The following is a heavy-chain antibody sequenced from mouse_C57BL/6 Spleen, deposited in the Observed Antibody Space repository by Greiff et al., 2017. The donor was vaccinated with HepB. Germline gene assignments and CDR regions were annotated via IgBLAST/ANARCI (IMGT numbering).Heavy chain of an antibody. CDR2: IYPRSGNT. CDR3: AREPSTTVVATRYFDV. V-gene: IGHV1-81*01. CDR1: GYTFTSYG. D-gene: IGHD1-1*01. J-gene: IGHJ1*03. Sequence: VKLQESGAELARPGASVKLSCKASGYTFTSYGISWVKQRTGQGLEWIGEIYPRSGNTYYNEKFKGKATLTADKSSSTAYMELRSLTSEDSAVYFCAREPSTTVVATRYFDVWGTGTTVTVSS.